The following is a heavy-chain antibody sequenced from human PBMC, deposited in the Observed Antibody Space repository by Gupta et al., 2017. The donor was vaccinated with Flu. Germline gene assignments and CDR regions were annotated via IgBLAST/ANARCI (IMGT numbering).Heavy chain of an antibody. CDR1: GFTFSSYG. CDR2: ISYDGSNK. Sequence: QVQLVESGGGVVQPGRSLRLSCAASGFTFSSYGMHWVRQAPGKGLEWVAVISYDGSNKYYADSVKGRFTISRDNSKNTLYLQMNSLRAEDTAVYYCVKIEVAGQGGVLDYWGQGTLVTVSS. V-gene: IGHV3-30*18. D-gene: IGHD6-19*01. CDR3: VKIEVAGQGGVLDY. J-gene: IGHJ4*02.